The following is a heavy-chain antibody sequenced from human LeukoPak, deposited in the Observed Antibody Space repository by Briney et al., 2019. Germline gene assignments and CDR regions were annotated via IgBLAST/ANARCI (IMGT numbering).Heavy chain of an antibody. CDR1: GFTFSDYY. J-gene: IGHJ3*02. CDR2: ISSSGSTI. CDR3: AREGDSSGWSNAFDI. D-gene: IGHD6-19*01. V-gene: IGHV3-11*01. Sequence: NTGGSLRLSCAASGFTFSDYYMSWIRQAPGKGLEWVSYISSSGSTIYYADSVKGRFTISRDNAKNSLYLQMNSLRAEDTAVYYCAREGDSSGWSNAFDIWGQGTMVTVSS.